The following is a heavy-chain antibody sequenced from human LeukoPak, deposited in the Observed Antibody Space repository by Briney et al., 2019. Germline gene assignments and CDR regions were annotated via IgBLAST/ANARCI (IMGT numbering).Heavy chain of an antibody. D-gene: IGHD7-27*01. V-gene: IGHV3-7*01. CDR1: GFSFSGYW. CDR3: ANWGSSRGFDY. Sequence: QSGGSLRLSCAASGFSFSGYWMTWVRQAPGKGLEWVANVKSDGSEKYYVDSVKGRFTISRDNAKNSLYLQMNSLRVEDTAVYFCANWGSSRGFDYWGQGTLVTVSS. J-gene: IGHJ4*02. CDR2: VKSDGSEK.